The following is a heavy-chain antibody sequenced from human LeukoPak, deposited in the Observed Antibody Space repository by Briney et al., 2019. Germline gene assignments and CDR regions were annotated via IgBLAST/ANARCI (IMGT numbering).Heavy chain of an antibody. J-gene: IGHJ4*02. D-gene: IGHD3-22*01. V-gene: IGHV4-38-2*01. CDR2: IYHSGST. CDR1: GYSISSGYY. Sequence: PSETLSLTCAVSGYSISSGYYWGWIRQPPGKGLEWIGSIYHSGSTYYNPSLKSRVTISVDTPKNQFSLKLSSVTAADTAVYYCAGHSSGREYWGQGTLVTVSS. CDR3: AGHSSGREY.